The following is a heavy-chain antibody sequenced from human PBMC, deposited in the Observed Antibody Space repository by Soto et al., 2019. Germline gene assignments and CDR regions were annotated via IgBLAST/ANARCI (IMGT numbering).Heavy chain of an antibody. D-gene: IGHD6-19*01. CDR1: GFTFSGHA. CDR2: IWYDGSNK. CDR3: ARDGQSLAPYSLDV. Sequence: QVQVVESGGGVVQPGRSLRLSCTVSGFTFSGHAMHWVRQAPGKGLEGVAQIWYDGSNKYYADSVKGRFTISRDNSKNTLYVQMDSLRVEDTAVYYCARDGQSLAPYSLDVWGQGTAVTVSS. V-gene: IGHV3-33*01. J-gene: IGHJ6*02.